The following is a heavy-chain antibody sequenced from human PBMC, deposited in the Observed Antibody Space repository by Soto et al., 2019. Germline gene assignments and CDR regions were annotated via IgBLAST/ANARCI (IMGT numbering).Heavy chain of an antibody. V-gene: IGHV1-3*01. J-gene: IGHJ4*02. Sequence: ASVKVSCKASGYTFTSYAMNWVRQAPGQRLEWMGWINASSGNIKYSQKFQGRITITRDTSTSTVYMELSSLRSEDTAVYYCAREPLLGYCSGGSCYNDYWGQGTLVTVSS. CDR3: AREPLLGYCSGGSCYNDY. D-gene: IGHD2-15*01. CDR2: INASSGNI. CDR1: GYTFTSYA.